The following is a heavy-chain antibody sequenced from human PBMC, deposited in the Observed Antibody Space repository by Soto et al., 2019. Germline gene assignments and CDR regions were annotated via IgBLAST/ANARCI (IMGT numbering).Heavy chain of an antibody. CDR2: IYYSGST. CDR3: ARQRTTRVSKNIVVVPAAEISF. D-gene: IGHD2-2*01. Sequence: SETLSLTCTVSGGSISSSSYYWGWIRQPPGKGLEWIGSIYYSGSTYYNPSLKSRVTISVDTSKNQFSLKLSSVTAADTAVYYCARQRTTRVSKNIVVVPAAEISFWGQGTLVTVSS. J-gene: IGHJ4*02. CDR1: GGSISSSSYY. V-gene: IGHV4-39*01.